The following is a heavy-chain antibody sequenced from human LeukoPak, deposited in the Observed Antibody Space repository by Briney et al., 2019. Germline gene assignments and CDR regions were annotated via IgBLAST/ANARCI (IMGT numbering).Heavy chain of an antibody. CDR3: ATPINYHGSGSYFPPIH. D-gene: IGHD3-10*01. V-gene: IGHV3-30*03. CDR1: GFTFSSYG. J-gene: IGHJ4*02. Sequence: GRSLRLSCAASGFTFSSYGMHWVRQAPGKGLEWVAVISYDGSNKYYADSVKGRFTISRDNSKNTLYLQMNSLRAEDTAVYYCATPINYHGSGSYFPPIHWGQGTLVTVSS. CDR2: ISYDGSNK.